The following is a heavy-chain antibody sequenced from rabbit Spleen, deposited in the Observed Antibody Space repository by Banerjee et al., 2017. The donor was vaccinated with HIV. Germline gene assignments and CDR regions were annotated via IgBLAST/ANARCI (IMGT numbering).Heavy chain of an antibody. CDR1: GFSFSSSYH. CDR2: IVAGSTGSS. J-gene: IGHJ3*01. V-gene: IGHV1S40*01. D-gene: IGHD2-1*01. Sequence: QSLEESGGDLVKPGASLTLTCTASGFSFSSSYHICWVRQAPGKGLEWIVCIVAGSTGSSYYASWAKGRFTISKTSSTTVTLQMTSLTASDTATYFCVRGYDDYGDYTRLDLWGPGTLVTVS. CDR3: VRGYDDYGDYTRLDL.